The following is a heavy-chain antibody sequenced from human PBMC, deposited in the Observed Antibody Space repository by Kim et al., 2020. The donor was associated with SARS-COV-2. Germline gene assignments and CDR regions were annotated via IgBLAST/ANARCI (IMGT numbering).Heavy chain of an antibody. J-gene: IGHJ5*02. CDR3: VREGGSRYSS. CDR2: INHSGST. D-gene: IGHD1-20*01. V-gene: IGHV4-34*01. Sequence: SETLSLTCAVYGGSFSGYYWSWIRQPPGKGLEWIGEINHSGSTNYNPSLKSRVTISVDTSKNQFSLKLSSVTAADPAVYTYVREGGSRYSSWGQRTLVTV. CDR1: GGSFSGYY.